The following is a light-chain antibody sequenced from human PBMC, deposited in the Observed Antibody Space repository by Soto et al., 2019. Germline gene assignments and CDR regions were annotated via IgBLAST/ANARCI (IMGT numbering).Light chain of an antibody. J-gene: IGLJ1*01. V-gene: IGLV2-14*01. CDR2: EVS. CDR3: QSYDNSLSALV. Sequence: QAALAQPPSVCGSPGQSVTISCTGTISDVGGYNYVSWYQQHPGKAPKLIIYEVSNRPSGVSNRFSGSKSGNTASLTISGLQAEDEADYYCQSYDNSLSALVFGTGTKVTVL. CDR1: ISDVGGYNY.